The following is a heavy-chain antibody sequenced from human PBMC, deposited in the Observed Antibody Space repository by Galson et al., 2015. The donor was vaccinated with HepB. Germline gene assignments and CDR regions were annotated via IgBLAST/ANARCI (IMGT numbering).Heavy chain of an antibody. Sequence: SLRLSCATSGFTFSDYYMAWVRQAPGKGLEWVAVISSGGGTQYLADSVRGRVTLSRDNPKNTVYLQMNSLGAEDAAVYYCAKEIMVHAGDWYFDLWGRGTLVTVSS. V-gene: IGHV3-30*18. J-gene: IGHJ2*01. CDR3: AKEIMVHAGDWYFDL. CDR2: ISSGGGTQ. D-gene: IGHD2-8*01. CDR1: GFTFSDYY.